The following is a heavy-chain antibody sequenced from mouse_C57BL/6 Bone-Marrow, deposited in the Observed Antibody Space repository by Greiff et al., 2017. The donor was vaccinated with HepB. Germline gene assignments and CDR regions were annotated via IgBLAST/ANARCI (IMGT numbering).Heavy chain of an antibody. CDR1: GYAFSSYW. CDR3: ARPTYYGSSYHFDY. Sequence: VQLQESGAELVKPGASVKLSCKASGYAFSSYWMNWVKQRPGKGLEWIGQIYPGDGDTNYNGKFKGKATLTADKSSSTAYMQLSSLTSEDSAVYFCARPTYYGSSYHFDYWGQGTTLTVSS. CDR2: IYPGDGDT. J-gene: IGHJ2*01. V-gene: IGHV1-80*01. D-gene: IGHD1-1*01.